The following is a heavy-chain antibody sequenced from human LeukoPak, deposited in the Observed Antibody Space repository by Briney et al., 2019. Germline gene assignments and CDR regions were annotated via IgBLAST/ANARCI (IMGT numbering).Heavy chain of an antibody. Sequence: SETLSLTCTVSGGSISSYYWSWIRQPPGKGLEWIGFIYYSGSTHYKPSLKSRGTISVDTSKNQYSLKLSSVTAADTAVYYCARYLHISAPFDVWGQGTLVTVSS. D-gene: IGHD2-21*01. CDR3: ARYLHISAPFDV. J-gene: IGHJ4*02. CDR2: IYYSGST. CDR1: GGSISSYY. V-gene: IGHV4-59*01.